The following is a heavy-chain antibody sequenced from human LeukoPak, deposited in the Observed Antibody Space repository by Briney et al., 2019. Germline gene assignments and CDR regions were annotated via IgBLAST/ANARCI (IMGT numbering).Heavy chain of an antibody. V-gene: IGHV3-30*14. CDR1: GFTFSSYA. D-gene: IGHD6-13*01. Sequence: PGGSLRLSCAASGFTFSSYAMHWVRQAPGKGLEWVAVISYDGSNKYYADSVKGRFTTSRDSSKNTLYLQMNSLRAEDTAVYYCALGDPSSSWGQGTLVTVSS. J-gene: IGHJ4*02. CDR3: ALGDPSSS. CDR2: ISYDGSNK.